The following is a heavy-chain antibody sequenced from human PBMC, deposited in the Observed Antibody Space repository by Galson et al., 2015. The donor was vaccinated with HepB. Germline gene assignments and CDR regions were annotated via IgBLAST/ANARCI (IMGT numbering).Heavy chain of an antibody. Sequence: SLRLSCAASGFIFSDYNMTWVRQAPGKGLEWVSSVNPSSRSIYYPDSVKGRFTIPRDNAKNSLYLQMDTLRAEDTAVYYCARWNITSSCDCWGQGTLVTVSS. D-gene: IGHD2-21*02. CDR3: ARWNITSSCDC. CDR2: VNPSSRSI. J-gene: IGHJ1*01. CDR1: GFIFSDYN. V-gene: IGHV3-21*01.